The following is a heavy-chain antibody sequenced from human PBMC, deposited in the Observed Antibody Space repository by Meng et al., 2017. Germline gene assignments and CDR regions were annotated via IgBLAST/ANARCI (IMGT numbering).Heavy chain of an antibody. Sequence: SVKVSCKASGGTFSSYTISWVRQAPGQGLEWMGRIIPILGIANYAQKFQGRVTITADKSTSTAYMELSSLRSEDTAVYYCARGSVAGASPVDYWGQGTLVTVSS. CDR1: GGTFSSYT. CDR3: ARGSVAGASPVDY. D-gene: IGHD6-19*01. CDR2: IIPILGIA. V-gene: IGHV1-69*02. J-gene: IGHJ4*02.